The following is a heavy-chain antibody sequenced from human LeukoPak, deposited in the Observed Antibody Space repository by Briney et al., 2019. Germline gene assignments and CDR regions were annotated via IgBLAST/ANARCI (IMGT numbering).Heavy chain of an antibody. CDR3: ARDGEGVEGWDY. Sequence: SETLSLTCTVSGVSIVRHYWIWIRQPPGKGLEWIGHISYSGSTNYNPSLKSRVTISVDTSKHQVSLRLSSVTAADTAVYYCARDGEGVEGWDYWGQGTLVTVSS. CDR2: ISYSGST. V-gene: IGHV4-59*11. D-gene: IGHD7-27*01. CDR1: GVSIVRHY. J-gene: IGHJ4*02.